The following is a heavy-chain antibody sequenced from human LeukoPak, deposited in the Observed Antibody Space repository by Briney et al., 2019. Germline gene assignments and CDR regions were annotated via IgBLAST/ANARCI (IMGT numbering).Heavy chain of an antibody. D-gene: IGHD4-17*01. Sequence: PGGSLRLSCAASGFPFSSYAMSWVRQAPGKGLEWVSVLSGSGGSTYYADSVKGRFTISRDNSKNTLYLQMNNLRAEDTAVYYCAKALAGRYDDYKADYWGQGTLVIVSS. CDR1: GFPFSSYA. CDR2: LSGSGGST. V-gene: IGHV3-23*01. J-gene: IGHJ4*02. CDR3: AKALAGRYDDYKADY.